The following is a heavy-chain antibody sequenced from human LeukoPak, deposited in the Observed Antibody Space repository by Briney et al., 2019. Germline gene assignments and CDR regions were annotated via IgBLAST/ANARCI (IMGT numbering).Heavy chain of an antibody. CDR3: ARIGHDLYQTFGS. J-gene: IGHJ5*01. CDR2: FNPENGNT. D-gene: IGHD3-16*01. Sequence: ASVKVSCKASGYSFVGYGITWVRQAPGQGLEWMGWFNPENGNTNYAQKVQGRVTMTADTSTSTSYMELRSLRSDDTAVYYCARIGHDLYQTFGSWGHGTLITVSS. CDR1: GYSFVGYG. V-gene: IGHV1-18*01.